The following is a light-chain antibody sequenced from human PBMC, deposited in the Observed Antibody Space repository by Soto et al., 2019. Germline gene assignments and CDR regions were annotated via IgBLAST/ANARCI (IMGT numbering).Light chain of an antibody. J-gene: IGKJ1*01. CDR1: QRVSSNS. CDR2: DAS. V-gene: IGKV3-20*01. CDR3: QQYGSSGT. Sequence: EIVLTQSPDTLSLSPGERATLSCRASQRVSSNSLAWYQQQPGQAPRLLIYDASNRATGIPDRFSGSGSGTDFTLTICRLEPEDFAVYYCQQYGSSGTFGQGTKVDIK.